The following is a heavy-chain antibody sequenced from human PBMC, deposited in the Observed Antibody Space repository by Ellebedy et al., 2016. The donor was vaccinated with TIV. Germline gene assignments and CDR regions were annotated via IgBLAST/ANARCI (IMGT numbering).Heavy chain of an antibody. V-gene: IGHV4-34*01. J-gene: IGHJ4*02. CDR2: INHGGSP. Sequence: SETLSLTXTVYGGSFSEYYWSWFRQPPGEGLEWIGEINHGGSPKYSPSLKSRLAISIDTSNNQLSLRLTYVTAADTAVYYCARDVFPYSGSTTGGGRDYWGQGTLVTVSS. CDR3: ARDVFPYSGSTTGGGRDY. CDR1: GGSFSEYY. D-gene: IGHD1-26*01.